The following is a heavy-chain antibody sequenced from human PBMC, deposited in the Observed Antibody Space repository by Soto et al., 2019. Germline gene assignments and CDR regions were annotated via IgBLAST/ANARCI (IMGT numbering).Heavy chain of an antibody. CDR1: GYTFTGYY. CDR3: GTQRDYGDYGAFDY. CDR2: INPNSGGT. D-gene: IGHD4-17*01. J-gene: IGHJ4*02. V-gene: IGHV1-2*04. Sequence: QVQLVQSGAEVKKPGASVKVSCKASGYTFTGYYMHWVRQAPGQGLEWMGWINPNSGGTNYTQKFQGWVTMTRASSISTAYMELSRLGSDDTAVYYCGTQRDYGDYGAFDYWGQGTLVTVSS.